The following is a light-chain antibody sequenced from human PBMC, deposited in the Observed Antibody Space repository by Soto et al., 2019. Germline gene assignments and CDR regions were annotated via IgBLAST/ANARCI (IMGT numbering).Light chain of an antibody. CDR1: QSVRNNY. J-gene: IGKJ1*01. Sequence: EIGLTEAPGTLSVSRGERATISWRASQSVRNNYLAWYQQKPGQAPTLLIYDASSSATGIPDRFIGSGSGTDYILTISSLEDEDFAAEYCRQYYSTPRTFGQGTKVDIK. CDR2: DAS. V-gene: IGKV3-20*01. CDR3: RQYYSTPRT.